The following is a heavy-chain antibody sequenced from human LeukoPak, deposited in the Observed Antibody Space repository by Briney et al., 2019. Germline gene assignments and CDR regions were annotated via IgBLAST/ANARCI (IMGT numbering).Heavy chain of an antibody. CDR2: IYRSGST. CDR3: AGRYYHDSSGYYDVGMDY. J-gene: IGHJ4*02. V-gene: IGHV4-38-2*02. CDR1: GYSISSGYY. D-gene: IGHD3-22*01. Sequence: SETLSLTCTVSGYSISSGYYWGWIRQPPGKGLEWIGIIYRSGSTYYSPSLKTRATISVDTSKNQLSLKLTSVTAADTAVYYCAGRYYHDSSGYYDVGMDYWGQGTLVTVSS.